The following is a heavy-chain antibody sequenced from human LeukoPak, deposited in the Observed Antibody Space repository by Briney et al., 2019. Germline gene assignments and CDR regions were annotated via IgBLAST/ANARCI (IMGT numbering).Heavy chain of an antibody. CDR1: GGTFSSYA. CDR3: ARDLSGSYVLGVDDAFDI. J-gene: IGHJ3*02. CDR2: IIPIFGTA. V-gene: IGHV1-69*13. D-gene: IGHD1-26*01. Sequence: SVKVSCKASGGTFSSYAISWVRQAPGQGLEWMGGIIPIFGTANYAQKFQGRVTITADESTSTAYMELSSLRSEDTAVYYCARDLSGSYVLGVDDAFDIWGQGTMVTVSS.